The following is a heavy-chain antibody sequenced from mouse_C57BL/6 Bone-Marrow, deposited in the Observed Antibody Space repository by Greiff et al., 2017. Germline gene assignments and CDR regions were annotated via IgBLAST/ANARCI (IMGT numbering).Heavy chain of an antibody. CDR1: GYNITTYP. D-gene: IGHD5-1*01. Sequence: QVQLQQSGAELVKPGASVKMSCKASGYNITTYPQERMKHNHGKSLACIGNFPPYNDDTKYNAKFKGKATLTVEKSYNTVYLELSRLTSDDSAVYYFAISSTFFYYFDYWGKGTTRTVAS. CDR3: AISSTFFYYFDY. V-gene: IGHV1-47*01. J-gene: IGHJ2*01. CDR2: FPPYNDDT.